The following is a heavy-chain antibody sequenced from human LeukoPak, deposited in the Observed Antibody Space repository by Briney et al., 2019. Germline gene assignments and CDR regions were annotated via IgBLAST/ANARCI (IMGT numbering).Heavy chain of an antibody. CDR1: GFTFSSYA. CDR2: ISGSGGST. V-gene: IGHV3-23*01. D-gene: IGHD3-9*01. Sequence: GGSLRLSCAASGFTFSSYAMSWVRQAPGKGLEWVSAISGSGGSTYYADSVKGRFTISRDNSKNTLYLQMNSLRAEDTAVYYCARDLGDRYFDWLLDLDVWGQGTTVTVSS. CDR3: ARDLGDRYFDWLLDLDV. J-gene: IGHJ6*02.